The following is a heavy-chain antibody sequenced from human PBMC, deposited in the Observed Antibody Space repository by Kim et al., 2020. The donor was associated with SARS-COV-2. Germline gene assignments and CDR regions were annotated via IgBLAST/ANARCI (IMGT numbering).Heavy chain of an antibody. V-gene: IGHV3-33*01. D-gene: IGHD3-10*01. CDR2: IWYDGNRK. Sequence: GGSLRLSCVASGFSFSNYGMHWVRQAPGKGLEWVAIIWYDGNRKFYADSVKGRFLISRDNSNNTLNLEMNSLRAEDTAVYYCARDGSGMARGRGMDVWGQGPTVTVSS. CDR1: GFSFSNYG. J-gene: IGHJ6*02. CDR3: ARDGSGMARGRGMDV.